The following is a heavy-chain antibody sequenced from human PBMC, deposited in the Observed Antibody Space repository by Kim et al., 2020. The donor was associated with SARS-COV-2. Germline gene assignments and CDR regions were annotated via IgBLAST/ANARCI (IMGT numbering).Heavy chain of an antibody. CDR2: IYYSGST. Sequence: SETLSLTCTVSGGSISSSSYYWGWIRQPPGKGLEWIGSIYYSGSTYYNPSLKSRVTISVDTSKNQFSLKLSSVTAADTAVYYCARLGYCSGGSCLPFDYWGQGTLVTVSS. D-gene: IGHD2-15*01. J-gene: IGHJ4*02. V-gene: IGHV4-39*01. CDR1: GGSISSSSYY. CDR3: ARLGYCSGGSCLPFDY.